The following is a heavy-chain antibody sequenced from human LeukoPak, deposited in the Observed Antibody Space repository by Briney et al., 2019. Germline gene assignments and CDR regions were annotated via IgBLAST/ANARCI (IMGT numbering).Heavy chain of an antibody. J-gene: IGHJ1*01. CDR3: AATPEGYSSGPFQH. CDR1: GFTFSDYY. V-gene: IGHV3-11*04. Sequence: GGSLRLSCAASGFTFSDYYMNWVRQAPGKGLEWVSYISSSGSTIYYADSVKGRFTISRDNAKNSLYLQMNSLRAEDTAVYYCAATPEGYSSGPFQHWGQGTLVTVSS. D-gene: IGHD6-19*01. CDR2: ISSSGSTI.